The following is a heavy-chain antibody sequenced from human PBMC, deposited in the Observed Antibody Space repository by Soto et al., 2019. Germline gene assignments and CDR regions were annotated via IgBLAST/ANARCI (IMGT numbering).Heavy chain of an antibody. J-gene: IGHJ5*02. CDR2: INHRGST. D-gene: IGHD5-12*01. CDR3: ARTDLVTTNWFDP. Sequence: QVHLQQWGAGLLKPSETLSLTCAVYGESFIGYYWTWIRQPPGKGLEWIGEINHRGSTNYNPSLKRRVTISIDTSKNQVSLKLTSVTAADTSVYYCARTDLVTTNWFDPWGQGTLVTVSS. V-gene: IGHV4-34*02. CDR1: GESFIGYY.